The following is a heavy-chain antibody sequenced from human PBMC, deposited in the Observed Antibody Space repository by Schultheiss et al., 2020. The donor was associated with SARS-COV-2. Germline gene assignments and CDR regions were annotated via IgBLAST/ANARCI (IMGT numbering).Heavy chain of an antibody. Sequence: ASVKVSCKASGYTFTSYYMHWVRQAPGQGLEWMGIINPSGGSTSYAQKFQGRVTMTRDTSTSTVYMELSSLRSEDTAVYYCARDRGSSWYHYRFDYWGQGTLVTVSS. CDR1: GYTFTSYY. J-gene: IGHJ4*02. D-gene: IGHD6-13*01. V-gene: IGHV1-46*01. CDR2: INPSGGST. CDR3: ARDRGSSWYHYRFDY.